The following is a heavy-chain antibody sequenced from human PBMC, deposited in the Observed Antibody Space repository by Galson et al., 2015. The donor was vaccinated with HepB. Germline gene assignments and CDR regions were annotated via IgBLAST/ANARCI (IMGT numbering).Heavy chain of an antibody. J-gene: IGHJ4*02. D-gene: IGHD1-26*01. CDR2: ITDDGSNT. V-gene: IGHV3-23*01. CDR1: GFTFSTYA. CDR3: AKRGYSGTYEGFDY. Sequence: SLRLSCAASGFTFSTYAMSWVRQAPGKGLEWVSGITDDGSNTYYADSVKGRITISRSNSKNTLYLQMNSLRAEDTAVYYCAKRGYSGTYEGFDYWGQGTLVTVSS.